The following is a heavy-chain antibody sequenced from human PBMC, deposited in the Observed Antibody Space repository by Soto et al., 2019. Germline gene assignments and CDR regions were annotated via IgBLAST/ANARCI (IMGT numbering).Heavy chain of an antibody. CDR1: GFTFSRYG. CDR2: VKQDGSHI. V-gene: IGHV3-7*01. Sequence: GGSXRLSCESSGFTFSRYGMIWVRQAPGKGLEWVANVKQDGSHIYLVDSVKGRFTMSRDNAKNSLFLQMNSLRAEDTAVYYCPRDGSSGWHFDSWGQGALVTVSS. CDR3: PRDGSSGWHFDS. D-gene: IGHD6-19*01. J-gene: IGHJ4*02.